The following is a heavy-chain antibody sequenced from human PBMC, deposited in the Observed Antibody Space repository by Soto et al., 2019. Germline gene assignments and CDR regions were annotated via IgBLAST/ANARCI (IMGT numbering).Heavy chain of an antibody. D-gene: IGHD2-2*01. V-gene: IGHV4-39*01. CDR3: ARIGGDPAAMYPYADH. Sequence: SETLSLTCTVSGGSISSSSYNWGWIRQPPGKGLDWIGTIYHSGSTYYNPSLKSRVTISIDTPKNQFSLKLTSVAAADTAVYYCARIGGDPAAMYPYADHWGRGTLVTVSS. J-gene: IGHJ4*02. CDR2: IYHSGST. CDR1: GGSISSSSYN.